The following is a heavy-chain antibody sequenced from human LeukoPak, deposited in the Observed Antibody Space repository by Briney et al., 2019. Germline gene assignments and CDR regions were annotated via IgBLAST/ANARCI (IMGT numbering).Heavy chain of an antibody. CDR2: ISPSGGYT. V-gene: IGHV1-46*04. Sequence: ASVKVSCKASGGTFSSYAIGWVRQAPGQGLEWMGIISPSGGYTRYAQKLQGRVSMTLDTSTSTVYMELNSLESEDTAMYYCARDNSGWSVDYWGQGTLVTVSS. CDR1: GGTFSSYA. J-gene: IGHJ4*02. CDR3: ARDNSGWSVDY. D-gene: IGHD6-19*01.